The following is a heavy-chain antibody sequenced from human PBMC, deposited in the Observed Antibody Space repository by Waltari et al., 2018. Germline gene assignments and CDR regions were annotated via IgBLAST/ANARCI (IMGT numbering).Heavy chain of an antibody. V-gene: IGHV1-69*01. Sequence: QVQLVQSGAEVKKPGSSVKVSCKASGGTFNNYAISWLRQAPGQGLEWMGGSIPFLHTSNYAQKFQGRVTITADGSTSTAYMELSGLRSEDTAVYFCARVGGSYLGVDYFYYNMDVWGQGTSVTVSS. CDR1: GGTFNNYA. CDR2: SIPFLHTS. CDR3: ARVGGSYLGVDYFYYNMDV. D-gene: IGHD1-26*01. J-gene: IGHJ6*02.